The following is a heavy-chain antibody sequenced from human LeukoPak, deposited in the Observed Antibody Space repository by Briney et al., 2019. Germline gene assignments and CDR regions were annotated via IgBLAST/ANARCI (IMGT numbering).Heavy chain of an antibody. Sequence: GGSLRLSCAASGFTFSSYWMNWVRQAPGKGLEWMGGFDPEDGETIYAQKFQGRVTMTEDTSTDTAYMELSSLRSEDTAVYYCATDTVYYYDSSGYYYRDYWGQGTLVTVSS. CDR1: GFTFSSYW. CDR3: ATDTVYYYDSSGYYYRDY. J-gene: IGHJ4*02. V-gene: IGHV1-24*01. CDR2: FDPEDGET. D-gene: IGHD3-22*01.